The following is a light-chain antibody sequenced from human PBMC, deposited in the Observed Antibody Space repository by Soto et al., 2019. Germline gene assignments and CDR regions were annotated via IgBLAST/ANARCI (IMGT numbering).Light chain of an antibody. CDR3: QQYNNYWT. CDR2: KAS. J-gene: IGKJ1*01. Sequence: DIQMTQYPSTLSASVGDRVTITCRASQSCGTSLAWYQQRPGKAPNLLIYKASNLESGVPSRFSGSGSGTEFPLTISSVQPDDFATYYCQQYNNYWTFGQGTKVEIK. CDR1: QSCGTS. V-gene: IGKV1-5*03.